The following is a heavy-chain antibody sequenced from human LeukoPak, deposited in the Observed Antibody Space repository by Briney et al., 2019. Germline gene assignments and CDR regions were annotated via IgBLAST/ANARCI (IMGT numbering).Heavy chain of an antibody. Sequence: SETLSLTCAVYGGSFSGYYWSWIRQPPGKGLEWIGEINHSGSTNYNPSLKSRVTISVDTSKNQFSLKLSSVTAADTAVYYCAGSTYYDILTGYSLFDHWGQGTLVTVSS. J-gene: IGHJ4*02. V-gene: IGHV4-34*01. CDR1: GGSFSGYY. CDR2: INHSGST. D-gene: IGHD3-9*01. CDR3: AGSTYYDILTGYSLFDH.